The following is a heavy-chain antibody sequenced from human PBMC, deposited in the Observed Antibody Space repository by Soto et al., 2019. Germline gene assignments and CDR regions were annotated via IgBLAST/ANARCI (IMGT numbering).Heavy chain of an antibody. J-gene: IGHJ6*02. CDR3: ARDSRGYSYGTLYYYYGMDV. Sequence: GGSLRLSCAASGFTFSDYYMSWIRQAPGKGLEWVSYISSSGSTIYYADSVKGRFTISRDNAKNSLYLQMNSLRAEDTAVYYCARDSRGYSYGTLYYYYGMDVWGQGTTVTVSS. D-gene: IGHD5-18*01. CDR1: GFTFSDYY. CDR2: ISSSGSTI. V-gene: IGHV3-11*01.